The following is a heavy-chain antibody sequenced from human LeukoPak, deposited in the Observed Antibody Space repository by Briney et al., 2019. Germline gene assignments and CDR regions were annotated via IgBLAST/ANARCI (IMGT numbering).Heavy chain of an antibody. Sequence: ASVKVSCKASGYTFTGYYMHWVRQAPGQGLQWMGWINPISGGTDYAEKFQGRVTMTRDTSISTAYMDLSRLKSDDTAVYYCVRDLPMTTGYYYYGMDVWGQGTTVTVSS. CDR3: VRDLPMTTGYYYYGMDV. CDR1: GYTFTGYY. D-gene: IGHD4-4*01. J-gene: IGHJ6*02. CDR2: INPISGGT. V-gene: IGHV1-2*02.